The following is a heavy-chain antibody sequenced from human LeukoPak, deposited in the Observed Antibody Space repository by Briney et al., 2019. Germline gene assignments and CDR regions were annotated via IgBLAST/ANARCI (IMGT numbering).Heavy chain of an antibody. V-gene: IGHV3-30*04. CDR3: ATVGSRLHY. CDR2: ISYDGSNK. Sequence: GGSLRLSCAASGFTFSSYKIHWVRQAPGKGLEWVAVISYDGSNKYYADSVKGRFTISRDNSKNTLYLQMNSLRAEDTAVYYCATVGSRLHYWGQGTLVTVSS. D-gene: IGHD1-26*01. J-gene: IGHJ4*02. CDR1: GFTFSSYK.